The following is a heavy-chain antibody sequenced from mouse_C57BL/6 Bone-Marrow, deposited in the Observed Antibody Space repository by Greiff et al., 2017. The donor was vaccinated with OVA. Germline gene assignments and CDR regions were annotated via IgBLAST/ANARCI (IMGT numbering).Heavy chain of an antibody. D-gene: IGHD1-1*01. J-gene: IGHJ3*01. CDR3: TTPYCYGSS. CDR2: IDPENGDT. CDR1: GFNIKDDY. Sequence: VQLQQSGAELVRPGASVKLSCTASGFNIKDDYMHWVKQRPEQGLEWIGWIDPENGDTEYASKFQGKATITADTSSNTAYLQLSSLTSEDTAVYYCTTPYCYGSSWGQGTLVTVSA. V-gene: IGHV14-4*01.